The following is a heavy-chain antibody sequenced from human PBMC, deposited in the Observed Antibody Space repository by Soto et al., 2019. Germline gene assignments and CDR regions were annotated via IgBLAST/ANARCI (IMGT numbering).Heavy chain of an antibody. CDR1: GYTFTRYD. D-gene: IGHD1-1*01. CDR3: ARGLDTSNWNDGIDY. CDR2: MNPNSGNT. J-gene: IGHJ4*02. V-gene: IGHV1-8*01. Sequence: ASVKVCCKASGYTFTRYDINWVRQATGQGLEWMGWMNPNSGNTGYAQKFQGRVTMTRNTSISTAYMELSSLRSEDTAVYYCARGLDTSNWNDGIDYWGQGTLVTVS.